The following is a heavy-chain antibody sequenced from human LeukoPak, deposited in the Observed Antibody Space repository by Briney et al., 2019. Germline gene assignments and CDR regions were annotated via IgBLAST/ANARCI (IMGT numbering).Heavy chain of an antibody. Sequence: KPGGSLRLSCAASGSTFSSYDMHWIRQAPGKGLEWVSYISGSSTYTNYADSVKGRFTISRDNAKNSVYLQMMSLRAEDTAVYFCARTYCSRGSCYLDYWGQGTLVTVSS. CDR2: ISGSSTYT. D-gene: IGHD2-15*01. J-gene: IGHJ4*02. V-gene: IGHV3-11*03. CDR3: ARTYCSRGSCYLDY. CDR1: GSTFSSYD.